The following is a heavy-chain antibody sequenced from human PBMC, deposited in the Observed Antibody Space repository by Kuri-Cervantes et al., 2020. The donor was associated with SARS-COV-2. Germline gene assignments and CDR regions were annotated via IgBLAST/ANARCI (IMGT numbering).Heavy chain of an antibody. CDR2: IATSGDT. J-gene: IGHJ2*01. Sequence: GGSLRLSCAASGFTLSACDMHWVRQVTGKGLEWVSTIATSGDTYYLNSVKGRFTISRESARNSLYLQMNSLRVEDTAVYYCVREAPGSASGITPFDLWGRGTLVTVSS. D-gene: IGHD3-10*01. CDR3: VREAPGSASGITPFDL. CDR1: GFTLSACD. V-gene: IGHV3-13*01.